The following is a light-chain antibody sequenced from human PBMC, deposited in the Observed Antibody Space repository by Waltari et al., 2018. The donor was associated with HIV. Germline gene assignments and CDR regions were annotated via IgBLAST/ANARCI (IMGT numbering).Light chain of an antibody. CDR1: GGDMGGYSL. CDR3: SAYGGRHTLL. J-gene: IGLJ2*01. Sequence: QSALTQPPSASGSPGQPVTISGAGRGGDMGGYSLAPGYQQHPGKAPKLLIYEVSKRPSGVPDRFSGSKSGNTASLTVSGLRADDEAEYFCSAYGGRHTLLFGGGTTLTVL. V-gene: IGLV2-8*01. CDR2: EVS.